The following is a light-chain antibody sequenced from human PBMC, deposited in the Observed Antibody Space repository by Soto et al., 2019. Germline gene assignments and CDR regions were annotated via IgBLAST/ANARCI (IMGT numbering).Light chain of an antibody. CDR2: DVS. CDR3: SSYTSSNVV. CDR1: SSDVGGYNY. V-gene: IGLV2-14*01. J-gene: IGLJ2*01. Sequence: QSALTQPASVSGSPGQSITISCTGTSSDVGGYNYVSWYQQHPGKAPKLIIYDVSNRPSGVSNRFSGSKSGNTASLTISGLQAEDEADYYGSSYTSSNVVFGGGTKVTVL.